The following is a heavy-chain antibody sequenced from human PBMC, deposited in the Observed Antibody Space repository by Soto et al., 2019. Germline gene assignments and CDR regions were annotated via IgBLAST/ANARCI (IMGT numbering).Heavy chain of an antibody. J-gene: IGHJ5*02. D-gene: IGHD2-21*01. CDR3: ASYCATAGGQRSSLDL. CDR1: SGSISRGDYY. Sequence: SETLSLTSTVYSGSISRGDYYWAWIRQPPGKGLEWIGYIDYSGSTYYNPSLKSRVTISVDTSKNQFSLKLSSVTAADTAVYYCASYCATAGGQRSSLDLWGQGTLVTVSS. CDR2: IDYSGST. V-gene: IGHV4-30-4*01.